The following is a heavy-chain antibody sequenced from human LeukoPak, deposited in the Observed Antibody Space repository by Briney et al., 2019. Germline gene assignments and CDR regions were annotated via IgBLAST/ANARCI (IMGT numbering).Heavy chain of an antibody. CDR1: GSTFSRHS. Sequence: GGSLRLSCAASGSTFSRHSMNWVRQAPGKGLEWVSVIYSGGTTYYADSVKGRFTISRDNSENTLHLQMNSLRAEDTAVYYCARDQYSYAHAAHWGQGTLVTVSS. CDR2: IYSGGTT. V-gene: IGHV3-66*01. D-gene: IGHD5-18*01. J-gene: IGHJ4*02. CDR3: ARDQYSYAHAAH.